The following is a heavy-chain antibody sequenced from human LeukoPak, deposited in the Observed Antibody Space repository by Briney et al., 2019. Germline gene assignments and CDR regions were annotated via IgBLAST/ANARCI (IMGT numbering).Heavy chain of an antibody. Sequence: ASVKVSCKAPRYTFSSYYIHWMRQAPGQGLEWMGVINPNGGSTTFAQKFQGRVTMTRDTSTSTVYMEMSSLRSADTALYYCARDPEANWAFFDHWGQGTLVTVSS. CDR2: INPNGGST. J-gene: IGHJ4*02. CDR1: RYTFSSYY. CDR3: ARDPEANWAFFDH. D-gene: IGHD7-27*01. V-gene: IGHV1-46*01.